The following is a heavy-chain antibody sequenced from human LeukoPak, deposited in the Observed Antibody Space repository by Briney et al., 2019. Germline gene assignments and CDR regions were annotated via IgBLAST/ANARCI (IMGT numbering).Heavy chain of an antibody. J-gene: IGHJ4*02. CDR3: AKGVRGSSGGPCFDY. V-gene: IGHV3-23*01. Sequence: GGSLRLFCAASGLTLISYAMRWARQAPGKGVEGVLNISGSAETTYYADSVKRRFTISKDNSNNTLCLQKNSLRAEDTAVYYCAKGVRGSSGGPCFDYWGQGTLVTVSS. D-gene: IGHD6-25*01. CDR1: GLTLISYA. CDR2: ISGSAETT.